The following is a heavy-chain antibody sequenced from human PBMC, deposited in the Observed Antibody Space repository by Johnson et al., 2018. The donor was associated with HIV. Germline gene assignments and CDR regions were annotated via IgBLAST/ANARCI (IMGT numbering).Heavy chain of an antibody. D-gene: IGHD3-22*01. J-gene: IGHJ3*02. CDR3: AREGGTFYDSSGSLAFDI. CDR2: ISWNSGSI. V-gene: IGHV3-9*01. CDR1: GFTFDDYA. Sequence: QLVESGGGLVQPGRSLRLSCAASGFTFDDYAMHWVRQAPGKGLEWVSGISWNSGSIGYADSVKGRFTISRDNAKNSLYLQMNSLRAEDTAVYYCAREGGTFYDSSGSLAFDIWGQGTMVAVSS.